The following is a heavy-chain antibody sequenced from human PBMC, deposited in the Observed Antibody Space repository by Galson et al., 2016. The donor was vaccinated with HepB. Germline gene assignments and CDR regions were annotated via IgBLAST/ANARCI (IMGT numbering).Heavy chain of an antibody. Sequence: SLRLSCAASGFIFNNFGMHWVRQAPGKGLEWVAVISPDGSTIYYADSVKGRFTISRNNSKSTLFLQMKSLRADDTAMYYCAKVFRQYSYGYSGWYFDLWGRGTLVTVSS. CDR1: GFIFNNFG. V-gene: IGHV3-30*18. J-gene: IGHJ2*01. D-gene: IGHD5-18*01. CDR2: ISPDGSTI. CDR3: AKVFRQYSYGYSGWYFDL.